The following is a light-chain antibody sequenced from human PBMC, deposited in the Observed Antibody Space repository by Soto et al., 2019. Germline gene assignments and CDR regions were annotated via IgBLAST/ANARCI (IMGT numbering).Light chain of an antibody. CDR2: EDD. CDR3: QSYDSSNHGV. J-gene: IGLJ3*02. Sequence: NFMLTQPHSVSESPGKTVTISCTRSSGSIATNYVQWFQQRPGSAPIIVIYEDDQRPSGVPDRFSGSIDSSSTSASLTISGLQTEDEADYYCQSYDSSNHGVFGGGTKLTVL. CDR1: SGSIATNY. V-gene: IGLV6-57*03.